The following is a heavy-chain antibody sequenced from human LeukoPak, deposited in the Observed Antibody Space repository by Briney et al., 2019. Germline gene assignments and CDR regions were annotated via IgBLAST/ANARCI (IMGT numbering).Heavy chain of an antibody. J-gene: IGHJ4*02. CDR1: GFTFSSYA. D-gene: IGHD3-10*01. V-gene: IGHV3-23*01. Sequence: RGSLRLSCAASGFTFSSYAMSWVRQAPGKGLEWVSAISGSGGSTYYADSVKGRFTISRDNSKNTLYLQMNSLRAEDTAVYYCAKVGYYGSGSYYNGGYYFDYWGQGTLVTVSS. CDR3: AKVGYYGSGSYYNGGYYFDY. CDR2: ISGSGGST.